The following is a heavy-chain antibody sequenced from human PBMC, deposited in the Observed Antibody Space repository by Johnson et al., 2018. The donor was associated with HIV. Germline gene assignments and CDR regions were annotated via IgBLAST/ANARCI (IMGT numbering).Heavy chain of an antibody. J-gene: IGHJ3*02. D-gene: IGHD3-9*01. CDR2: ISYDGTSK. CDR3: ASEIVYDILTGAFDI. V-gene: IGHV3-30*04. CDR1: GFAFSSYA. Sequence: QVQLVESGGGVVQPGRSLRLSCAASGFAFSSYAMHWVRQAPGKGLEWVAVISYDGTSKYQADSVKGRFTISRDNSKNTLFLQMNSLRVEDTAVYYCASEIVYDILTGAFDIWGQGTMVTVSS.